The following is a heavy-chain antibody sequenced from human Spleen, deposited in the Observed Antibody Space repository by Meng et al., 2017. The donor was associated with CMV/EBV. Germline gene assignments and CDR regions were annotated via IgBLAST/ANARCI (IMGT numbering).Heavy chain of an antibody. Sequence: FSCFSLSTSVVSVGWIRQPPGKALEWLALIDWDDEKRYSSSLKSRLTITKDTSRNQVVLTMTNMDPVDTATFYCAHRRAGVTTLFDFWGQGTLVTVSS. V-gene: IGHV2-5*02. J-gene: IGHJ5*01. CDR2: IDWDDEK. D-gene: IGHD4-17*01. CDR1: CFSLSTSVVS. CDR3: AHRRAGVTTLFDF.